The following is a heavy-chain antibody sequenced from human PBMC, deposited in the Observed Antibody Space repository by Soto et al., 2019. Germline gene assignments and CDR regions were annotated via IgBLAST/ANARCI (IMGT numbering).Heavy chain of an antibody. Sequence: SETLSLTCAVYGGSFSRYYWSWIRQAPGKGLEWIGEINHSGSTNYNPSLKSRVTISVDTSKNQFSLKLSSVTAADTAVYYCATYPPEDGDYDYRGHGTLVPVSS. V-gene: IGHV4-34*01. CDR1: GGSFSRYY. CDR2: INHSGST. CDR3: ATYPPEDGDYDY. J-gene: IGHJ4*01. D-gene: IGHD4-17*01.